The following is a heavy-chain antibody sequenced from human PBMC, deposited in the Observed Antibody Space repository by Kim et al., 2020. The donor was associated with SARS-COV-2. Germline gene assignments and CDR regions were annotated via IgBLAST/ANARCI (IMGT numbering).Heavy chain of an antibody. D-gene: IGHD2-15*01. J-gene: IGHJ4*02. CDR3: ARRAAGVGGFDY. Sequence: SSSPSFQGQVTISADKSISTAYLQWSSLKASDTAMYYCARRAAGVGGFDYWGQGTLVTVSS. V-gene: IGHV5-51*01.